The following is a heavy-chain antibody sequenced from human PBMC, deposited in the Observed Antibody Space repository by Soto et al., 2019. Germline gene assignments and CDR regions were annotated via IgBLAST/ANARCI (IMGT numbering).Heavy chain of an antibody. Sequence: QVQLQESGPGLVKPSETLSLTCTVSDDSTSSYKWSWIRQPPGRRLEWIGYIDSNGGTSYNPSLQNRVTTSVVTSTKDFSREPGAVIGAVTAVYECVKQGFWRLHGLVDVWGQGPTVTASS. CDR1: DDSTSSYK. V-gene: IGHV4-59*08. CDR2: IDSNGGT. D-gene: IGHD4-4*01. J-gene: IGHJ6*02. CDR3: VKQGFWRLHGLVDV.